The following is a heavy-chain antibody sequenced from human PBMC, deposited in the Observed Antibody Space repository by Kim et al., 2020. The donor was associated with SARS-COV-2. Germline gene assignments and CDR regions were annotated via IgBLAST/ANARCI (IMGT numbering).Heavy chain of an antibody. Sequence: ADTVKGRFTISRDNYKNTLSWQMNSRRAEDTAVYYCAKGSGNDNYGMDVWGQGTTVTVSS. V-gene: IGHV3-23*01. D-gene: IGHD1-1*01. J-gene: IGHJ6*02. CDR3: AKGSGNDNYGMDV.